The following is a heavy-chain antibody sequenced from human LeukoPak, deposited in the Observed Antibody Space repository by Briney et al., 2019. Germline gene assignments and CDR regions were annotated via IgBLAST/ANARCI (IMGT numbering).Heavy chain of an antibody. J-gene: IGHJ6*02. CDR2: ISYDGSNK. V-gene: IGHV3-30-3*01. CDR3: ARDRLGYSYGSGMDV. Sequence: PGGSLRLSCAASGFTFSTYAMPWVRQAPGKGLEWVAVISYDGSNKYYADSVKGRFTISRDNSKNTLYLQMNSLRAEDTAVYYCARDRLGYSYGSGMDVWGQGTTVTVSS. D-gene: IGHD5-18*01. CDR1: GFTFSTYA.